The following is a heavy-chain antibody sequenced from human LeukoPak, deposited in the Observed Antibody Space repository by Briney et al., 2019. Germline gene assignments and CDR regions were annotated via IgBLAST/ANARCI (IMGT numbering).Heavy chain of an antibody. CDR3: ARLAVVVPAGRDYFYMDV. D-gene: IGHD2-2*01. V-gene: IGHV4-59*08. Sequence: SETLSLTCTVSGGSISSYYWSWIRQPPGKGLEWIGYIYYSGSTNYNPSLKSRVTISVDTSKNQFSLKLSSVTAADTAVYYCARLAVVVPAGRDYFYMDVWGKGTTVTVSS. J-gene: IGHJ6*03. CDR1: GGSISSYY. CDR2: IYYSGST.